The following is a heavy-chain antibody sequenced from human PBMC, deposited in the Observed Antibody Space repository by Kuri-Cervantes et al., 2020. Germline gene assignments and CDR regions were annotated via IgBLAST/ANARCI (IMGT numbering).Heavy chain of an antibody. D-gene: IGHD4-17*01. CDR1: GGTFSSYD. CDR3: ARGRAVRVSWFDP. CDR2: MNPNSGNT. Sequence: ASVKVSCKASGGTFSSYDINWVRQATGQGLEWMEWMNPNSGNTGYAQKFQGRVTMTRNTSISTAYMELSSLTSEDTAVYYCARGRAVRVSWFDPWGQGTLVTVSS. J-gene: IGHJ5*02. V-gene: IGHV1-8*02.